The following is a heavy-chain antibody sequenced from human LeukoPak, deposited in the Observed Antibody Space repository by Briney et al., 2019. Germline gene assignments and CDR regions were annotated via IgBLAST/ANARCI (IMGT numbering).Heavy chain of an antibody. J-gene: IGHJ2*01. D-gene: IGHD2-2*01. CDR1: GGTFSSYS. CDR2: INPVFGTA. V-gene: IGHV1-69*15. CDR3: ARVNVVVPAAMRGWYFDL. Sequence: ASVKLSCKASGGTFSSYSISWVRQAPGQGLEWMGRINPVFGTANYAQKLQGRVTITADDHTSTEYIELSRLTSEDTAVYYCARVNVVVPAAMRGWYFDLWGRGTLVSVSS.